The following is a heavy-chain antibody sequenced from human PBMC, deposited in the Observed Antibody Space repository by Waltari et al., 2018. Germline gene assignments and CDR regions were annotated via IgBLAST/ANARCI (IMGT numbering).Heavy chain of an antibody. CDR2: IRGSGGST. Sequence: EVQLLESGGGLVQPGGSLRLSCAASGFTFSSYAMSWVRQAPGKVLEWVSAIRGSGGSTYYADSVKGRFTISRDNSKNTLYLQMNSLRAEDTAVYYCAKAELELDAFDIWGQGTMVTVSS. D-gene: IGHD1-7*01. V-gene: IGHV3-23*01. CDR1: GFTFSSYA. CDR3: AKAELELDAFDI. J-gene: IGHJ3*02.